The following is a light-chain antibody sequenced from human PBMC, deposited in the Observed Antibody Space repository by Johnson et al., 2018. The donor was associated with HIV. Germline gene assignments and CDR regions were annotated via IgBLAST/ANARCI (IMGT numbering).Light chain of an antibody. CDR3: GPWDSSLCVF. Sequence: QSVLTQPPSVSAAPGQKVTISCSGSISNIGNNYVSWYQQLPGTAPKLLIYDTDKRPSGIPDRFSGSKSGTSATLGITGLQTGAEADYYCGPWDSSLCVFFGTGTKVTVL. CDR2: DTD. CDR1: ISNIGNNY. J-gene: IGLJ1*01. V-gene: IGLV1-51*01.